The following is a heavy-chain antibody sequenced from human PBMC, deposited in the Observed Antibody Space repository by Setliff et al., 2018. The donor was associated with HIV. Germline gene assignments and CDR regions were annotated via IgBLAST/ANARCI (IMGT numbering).Heavy chain of an antibody. V-gene: IGHV1-69*05. CDR1: GGTFSSYA. Sequence: ASVKVSCKASGGTFSSYAISWVRQAPGQGLEWMGGIIPIFGTANYAQKFQGRVTITTDESTSTAYMELRSLRSDDTAVYYCARDYAYDILTGYYSPPDAFDIWGQGTMVTVSS. D-gene: IGHD3-9*01. CDR3: ARDYAYDILTGYYSPPDAFDI. CDR2: IIPIFGTA. J-gene: IGHJ3*02.